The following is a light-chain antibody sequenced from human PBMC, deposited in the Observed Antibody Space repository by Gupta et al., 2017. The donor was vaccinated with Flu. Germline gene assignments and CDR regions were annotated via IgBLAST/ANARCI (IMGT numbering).Light chain of an antibody. V-gene: IGKV4-1*01. CDR2: WAS. Sequence: DIVMTPSPASLAVSLGDRATINCKSSQSVLYSSDNKNYLAWYQQKPGQPPKLFIYWASTRESGVPDRFSGSGSGTDFTLTISSLQAEDVAVYYGQQYYSPPITFGQGTRLDIK. CDR1: QSVLYSSDNKNY. J-gene: IGKJ5*01. CDR3: QQYYSPPIT.